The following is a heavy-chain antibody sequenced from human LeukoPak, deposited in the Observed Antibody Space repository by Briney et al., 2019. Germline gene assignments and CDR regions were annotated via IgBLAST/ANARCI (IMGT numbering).Heavy chain of an antibody. V-gene: IGHV3-7*01. CDR2: INEDGSKK. J-gene: IGHJ4*02. CDR1: GFTFNRFW. CDR3: AREAGAARPVLVPQPFDY. Sequence: GGSLRLSCGTSGFTFNRFWMSWVRQAPGKGLEWVGNINEDGSKKNYVDSVKGRFSISRDNAKNSLYLQMNSLRAEDTAVYYCAREAGAARPVLVPQPFDYWGQGTLVTVSS. D-gene: IGHD6-6*01.